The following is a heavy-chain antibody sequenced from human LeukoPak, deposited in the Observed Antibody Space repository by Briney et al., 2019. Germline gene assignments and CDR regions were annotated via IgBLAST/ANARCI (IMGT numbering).Heavy chain of an antibody. CDR2: ISGSGGGT. Sequence: GGSLRLSCAATGFSFSSYAMSWVRQAPGKGLEWVSGISGSGGGTSYADSVKGRFTISRDYSKNTLYLQMNSLRAEDTAVYYCAKDLFRFSLTVVVTATDSQDYAFGVWGQGTMVTVSS. J-gene: IGHJ3*01. CDR3: AKDLFRFSLTVVVTATDSQDYAFGV. D-gene: IGHD2-21*02. V-gene: IGHV3-23*01. CDR1: GFSFSSYA.